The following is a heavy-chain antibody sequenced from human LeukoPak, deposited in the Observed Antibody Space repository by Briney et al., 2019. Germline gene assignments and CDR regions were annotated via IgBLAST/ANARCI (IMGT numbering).Heavy chain of an antibody. CDR1: GFTFSSYE. V-gene: IGHV3-48*03. J-gene: IGHJ4*02. D-gene: IGHD6-19*01. CDR2: ISSSGSTI. CDR3: ARGYSSGWCLGY. Sequence: GGSLRLSCAASGFTFSSYEVNWVRQAPGKGLEWVSYISSSGSTIYYADSVKGRFTISRDNAKNSLYLQMNSLRAEDTAVYYCARGYSSGWCLGYWGQGTLVTVSS.